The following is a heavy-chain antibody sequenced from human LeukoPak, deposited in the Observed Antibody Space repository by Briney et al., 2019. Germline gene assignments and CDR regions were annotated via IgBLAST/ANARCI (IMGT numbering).Heavy chain of an antibody. J-gene: IGHJ3*02. Sequence: GGSLRRSCAASGLTFSSYAMSWVRQAPGKGLELVSNPSGSGGNTYYADSVKGRFTISRDNSKSTLFLQMNSLRAEDTAVYYCAKVRAYDFWSGERAFDIWGQGTMVTVSS. V-gene: IGHV3-23*01. D-gene: IGHD3-3*01. CDR2: PSGSGGNT. CDR3: AKVRAYDFWSGERAFDI. CDR1: GLTFSSYA.